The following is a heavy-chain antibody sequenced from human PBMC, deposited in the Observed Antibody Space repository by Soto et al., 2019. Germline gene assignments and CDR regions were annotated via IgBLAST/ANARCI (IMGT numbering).Heavy chain of an antibody. V-gene: IGHV1-46*01. CDR1: GYTFTIYY. Sequence: ASVKVSCKASGYTFTIYYMHWVRQAPGQGLEWMGIINPSGGSTSYAQKFQGRVTMTRDTSTSTVYMELSSLRSEDTAVYYCARDQGTSPYYYGMDVWGQGTTVTVSS. CDR3: ARDQGTSPYYYGMDV. CDR2: INPSGGST. J-gene: IGHJ6*02. D-gene: IGHD1-1*01.